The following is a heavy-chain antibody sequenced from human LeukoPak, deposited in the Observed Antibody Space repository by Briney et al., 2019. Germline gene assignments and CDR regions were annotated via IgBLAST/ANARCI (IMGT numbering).Heavy chain of an antibody. CDR1: GGSISSSSYY. V-gene: IGHV4-61*05. J-gene: IGHJ4*02. CDR2: IHDSGST. D-gene: IGHD5-24*01. Sequence: SETLSLTCTVSGGSISSSSYYWGWIRQPPGKGLEWIGYIHDSGSTNYNPSLKSRVTISVDTSKNQFSLKLSSVTAADTAVYYCARLDAAAGRYLQFFYWGQGTLVTVSS. CDR3: ARLDAAAGRYLQFFY.